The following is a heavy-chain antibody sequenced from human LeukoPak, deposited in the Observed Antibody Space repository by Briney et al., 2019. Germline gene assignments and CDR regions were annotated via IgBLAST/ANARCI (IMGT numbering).Heavy chain of an antibody. CDR2: IYYSGTS. CDR3: ARGFYTPAY. CDR1: GGSMTSDY. D-gene: IGHD2-15*01. Sequence: SETLSLTCTVSGGSMTSDYWGWIRQPPGKGLEWIGYIYYSGTSYYNPSLKGRVTISVDTSRNQFSLKMKSVTAADTAVYYCARGFYTPAYWGQGILVTISS. J-gene: IGHJ4*02. V-gene: IGHV4-59*01.